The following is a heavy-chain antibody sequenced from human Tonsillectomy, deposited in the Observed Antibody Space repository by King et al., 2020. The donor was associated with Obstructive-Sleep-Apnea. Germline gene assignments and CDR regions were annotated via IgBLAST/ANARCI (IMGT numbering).Heavy chain of an antibody. V-gene: IGHV1-8*01. Sequence: VQLVESGAEVKKPGASVKVSCKSSGYTFTSYDINWVRQATGQGLEWMGFMNPNSGYTGYAQKFQGRVTMTRDTSRSIVYMELSSLRSGDTAVYYCARGGDYFDGGVYHRTGFAMWGQGTMVTVSS. D-gene: IGHD3-22*01. J-gene: IGHJ3*02. CDR1: GYTFTSYD. CDR3: ARGGDYFDGGVYHRTGFAM. CDR2: MNPNSGYT.